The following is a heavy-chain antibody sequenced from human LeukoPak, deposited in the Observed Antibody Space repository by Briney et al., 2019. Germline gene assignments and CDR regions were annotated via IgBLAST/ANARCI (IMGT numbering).Heavy chain of an antibody. CDR1: GFNFHRYT. J-gene: IGHJ4*02. D-gene: IGHD3-10*02. CDR3: AKELDTMFFDY. Sequence: GGSLRLSCATSGFNFHRYTIHWVRQAPGKGLEWVSLAGWAGGTTYYSDSVRGRFTISRDSGRNSVYLQMNSLATDDTAFYFCAKELDTMFFDYWGQGALVTVSS. CDR2: AGWAGGTT. V-gene: IGHV3-43*01.